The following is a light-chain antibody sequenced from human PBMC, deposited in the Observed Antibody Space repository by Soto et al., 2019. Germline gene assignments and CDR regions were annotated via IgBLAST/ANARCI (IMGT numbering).Light chain of an antibody. Sequence: DIQMTQSTSTLPAPLGDRVTIPCRASQSISRWLAWYQQKPGKAPKFLLCDATTWHRGVPSRFSGSGFGTEFTLTISSLQPDDFAAYYCQQYNDYSTWTFGQGTKVDIK. V-gene: IGKV1-5*01. CDR3: QQYNDYSTWT. CDR2: DAT. J-gene: IGKJ1*01. CDR1: QSISRW.